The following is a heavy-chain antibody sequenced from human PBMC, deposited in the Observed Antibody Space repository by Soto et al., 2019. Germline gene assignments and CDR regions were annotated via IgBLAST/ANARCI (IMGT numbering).Heavy chain of an antibody. CDR3: AGDNYDILTGYYNWFDP. CDR2: IYYSGST. V-gene: IGHV4-39*01. D-gene: IGHD3-9*01. Sequence: TSETLSLTCTVSGGSISSSSYYWGWIRQPPGKGLEWIGSIYYSGSTYYNPSLKSRVTISVDTSKNQFSLKLSSVTAADTAVYYCAGDNYDILTGYYNWFDPWGQGTLVTVYS. CDR1: GGSISSSSYY. J-gene: IGHJ5*02.